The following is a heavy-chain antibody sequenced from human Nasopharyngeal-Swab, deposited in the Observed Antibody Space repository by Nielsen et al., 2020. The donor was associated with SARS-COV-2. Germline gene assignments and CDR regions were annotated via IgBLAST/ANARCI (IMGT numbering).Heavy chain of an antibody. CDR3: ARALGYCSGGSCPLWYYGMDV. CDR2: IYHSGST. D-gene: IGHD2-15*01. V-gene: IGHV4-4*02. J-gene: IGHJ6*02. Sequence: VRQMPGKGLEWIGEIYHSGSTNYNPSLKSRVTISVDKSKNQFSLKLSSLTAADTAVYYCARALGYCSGGSCPLWYYGMDVWGQGTTVTVSS.